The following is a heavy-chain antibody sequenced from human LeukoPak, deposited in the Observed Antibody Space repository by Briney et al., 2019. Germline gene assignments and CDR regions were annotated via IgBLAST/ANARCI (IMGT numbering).Heavy chain of an antibody. CDR2: ISGSGGST. CDR3: ARDLHDILTEDWFDP. D-gene: IGHD3-9*01. V-gene: IGHV3-23*01. Sequence: PGGSLRLSCAASGFTFSSYAMSWVRQAPGKGLEWVSAISGSGGSTYYADSVKGRFTISRDNAKNSLYLQMNSLRAEDTAVYYCARDLHDILTEDWFDPWGQGTLVTVSS. CDR1: GFTFSSYA. J-gene: IGHJ5*02.